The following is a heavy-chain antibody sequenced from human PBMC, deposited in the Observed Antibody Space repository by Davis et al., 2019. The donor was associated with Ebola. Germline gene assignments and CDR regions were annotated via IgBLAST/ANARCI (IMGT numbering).Heavy chain of an antibody. CDR2: IYSGGST. CDR3: ASGSHIQLWLQAFDY. D-gene: IGHD5-18*01. V-gene: IGHV3-66*01. Sequence: GGSLRLSCAASGFTVSSNYMSWVRQAPGKGLEWVSVIYSGGSTYYADSVKGRFTISRDNSKNTLYLQMNSLRAEDTAVYYCASGSHIQLWLQAFDYWGQGTLVTVSS. CDR1: GFTVSSNY. J-gene: IGHJ4*02.